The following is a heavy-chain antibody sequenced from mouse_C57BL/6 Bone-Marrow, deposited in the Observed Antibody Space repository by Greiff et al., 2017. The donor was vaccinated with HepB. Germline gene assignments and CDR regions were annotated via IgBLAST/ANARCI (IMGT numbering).Heavy chain of an antibody. V-gene: IGHV10-1*01. Sequence: EVMLVESGGGLVQPKGSLKLSCAASGFSFNTYAMNWVRQAPGKGLEWVARIRSKSNNYATYYADSVKDRFTISRDDSESMLYLQMNNLKTEDTAMYYCVRHGGTTVVAPFAYWGQGTLVTVSA. J-gene: IGHJ3*01. CDR1: GFSFNTYA. D-gene: IGHD1-1*01. CDR3: VRHGGTTVVAPFAY. CDR2: IRSKSNNYAT.